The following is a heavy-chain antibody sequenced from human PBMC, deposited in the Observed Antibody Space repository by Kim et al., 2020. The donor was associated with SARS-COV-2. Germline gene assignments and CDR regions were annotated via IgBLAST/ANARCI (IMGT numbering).Heavy chain of an antibody. J-gene: IGHJ2*01. CDR3: ARDNWQQLWRIWYFDL. Sequence: GGSLRLSCAASGFTVSSNYMSWVRQAPGKGLEWVSVIYSGGSTYYADSVKGRFTISRDNSKNTLYLQMNSLRAEDTAVYYCARDNWQQLWRIWYFDLWGRGTLVTVSS. V-gene: IGHV3-53*01. CDR2: IYSGGST. CDR1: GFTVSSNY. D-gene: IGHD6-13*01.